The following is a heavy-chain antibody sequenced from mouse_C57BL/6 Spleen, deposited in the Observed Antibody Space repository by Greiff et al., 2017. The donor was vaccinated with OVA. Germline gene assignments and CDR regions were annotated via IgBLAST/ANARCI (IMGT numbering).Heavy chain of an antibody. D-gene: IGHD2-4*01. CDR2: IYPGDGDT. J-gene: IGHJ2*01. Sequence: VKLMESGAELVKPGASVKIPCKASGYAFSSYWMNWVKQRPGKGLEWIGQIYPGDGDTNYNGKFKGKATLTADKSSSTAYMQLSSLTSEDSAVYVCARSYYDYDGPYYFDDWGQGTTLTVSS. V-gene: IGHV1-80*01. CDR3: ARSYYDYDGPYYFDD. CDR1: GYAFSSYW.